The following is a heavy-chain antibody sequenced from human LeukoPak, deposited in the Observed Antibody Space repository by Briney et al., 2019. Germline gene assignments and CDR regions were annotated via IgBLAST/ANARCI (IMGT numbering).Heavy chain of an antibody. Sequence: GGSLRLSCAASGFTFSSYAMHWVRQAPGKGLEYVSAINSNGDSTYYANSVKGRFTISRDNSKNTLYLQMGSLRAEDMAVYYCARDINGGWYGLVDYWGQGTLVTVSS. CDR3: ARDINGGWYGLVDY. CDR2: INSNGDST. CDR1: GFTFSSYA. V-gene: IGHV3-64*01. D-gene: IGHD6-19*01. J-gene: IGHJ4*02.